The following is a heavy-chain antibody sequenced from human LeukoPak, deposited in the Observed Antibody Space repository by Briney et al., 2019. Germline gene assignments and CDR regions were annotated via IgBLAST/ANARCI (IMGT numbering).Heavy chain of an antibody. J-gene: IGHJ4*02. D-gene: IGHD3-16*01. CDR3: AKVSGMATQWGNFDY. V-gene: IGHV3-43*02. CDR1: GFSFHDYA. Sequence: PGGSLRLSSVPSGFSFHDYAMHWVRQPPGKGLEWVSLITNNGVTTDYADSVKGRFTISRDNSKDSLYLQMNSLRTEDTAVYYCAKVSGMATQWGNFDYWGQGTLVTVSS. CDR2: ITNNGVTT.